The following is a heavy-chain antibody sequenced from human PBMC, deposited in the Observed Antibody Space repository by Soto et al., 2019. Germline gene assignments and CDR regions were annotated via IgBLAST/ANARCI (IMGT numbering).Heavy chain of an antibody. CDR1: GFTFSNSA. CDR3: TKGSHYDILTAYHAFDF. CDR2: ISGSGDFT. J-gene: IGHJ4*02. Sequence: GGSLRLSCAASGFTFSNSAMSWVRQAPGKGLEWVSVISGSGDFTFYGDSVKGRFTISRDNSKNTVFLQMNSLRAEDTAVYFCTKGSHYDILTAYHAFDFWGPGTLVTVS. D-gene: IGHD3-9*01. V-gene: IGHV3-23*01.